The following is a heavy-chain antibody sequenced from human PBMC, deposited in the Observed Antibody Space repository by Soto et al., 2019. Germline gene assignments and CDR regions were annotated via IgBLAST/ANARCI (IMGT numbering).Heavy chain of an antibody. D-gene: IGHD6-19*01. CDR3: AKDVVIAVAGHDAFDI. CDR1: GFTFSSYG. Sequence: GGSLRLSCAASGFTFSSYGMHWVRQAPGKGLEWVAVISYDGSNKYYADSVKGRFTISRDNSKNTLYLQMNSLRAEDTAVYYCAKDVVIAVAGHDAFDIWGQGTMVTVSS. V-gene: IGHV3-30*18. CDR2: ISYDGSNK. J-gene: IGHJ3*02.